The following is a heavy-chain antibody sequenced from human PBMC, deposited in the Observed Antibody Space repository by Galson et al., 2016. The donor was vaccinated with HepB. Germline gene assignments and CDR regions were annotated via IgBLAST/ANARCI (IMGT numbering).Heavy chain of an antibody. D-gene: IGHD2/OR15-2a*01. CDR3: ARGRLEYSNPSAYYYYFGMDV. Sequence: SVKVSCKASGYTFTSYDINWVRQAPGQGLEWMGWMNPHSGKTGYAQRFQGRVTMTRNTSMSTAYMEVNSLRSEDTAVYYCARGRLEYSNPSAYYYYFGMDVWGKGTTVSVSS. V-gene: IGHV1-8*01. J-gene: IGHJ6*04. CDR2: MNPHSGKT. CDR1: GYTFTSYD.